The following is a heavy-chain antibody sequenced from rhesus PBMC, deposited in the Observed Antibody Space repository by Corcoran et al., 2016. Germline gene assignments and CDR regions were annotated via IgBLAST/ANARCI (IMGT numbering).Heavy chain of an antibody. D-gene: IGHD6-13*01. V-gene: IGHV4S11*01. CDR1: SGSISSNY. CDR2: IFGRGSST. CDR3: ARHGGRVAAGGDSLDV. Sequence: QVQLQESGPGLVKPLETLSLTCAVSSGSISSNYWSWIRQAPGKGLEWIGYIFGRGSSTNDNPSLKSRVTLSVDTSKNHLSLELSSVTAADTAVYYCARHGGRVAAGGDSLDVWGRGVLVTVSS. J-gene: IGHJ5-2*02.